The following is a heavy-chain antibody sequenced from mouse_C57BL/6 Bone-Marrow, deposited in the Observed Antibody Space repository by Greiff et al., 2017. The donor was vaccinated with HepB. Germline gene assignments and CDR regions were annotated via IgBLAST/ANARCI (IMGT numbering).Heavy chain of an antibody. V-gene: IGHV10-1*01. Sequence: EVKLVESGGGLVQPKGSLKLSCAASGFSFNTYAMNWVRQAPGKGLEWVARIRSKSNNYATYYADSVKDRFTISRDDSESMLYLQMNNLKTEDTAMYYCVRDYSNSYAMDYWGQGTSVTVSS. J-gene: IGHJ4*01. CDR3: VRDYSNSYAMDY. CDR2: IRSKSNNYAT. CDR1: GFSFNTYA. D-gene: IGHD2-5*01.